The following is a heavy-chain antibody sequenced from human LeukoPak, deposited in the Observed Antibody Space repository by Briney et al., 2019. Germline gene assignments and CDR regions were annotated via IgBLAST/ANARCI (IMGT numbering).Heavy chain of an antibody. CDR3: AIMHPYYDGSGYWVQ. CDR1: GFTFSSYA. D-gene: IGHD3-22*01. Sequence: GGSLRLSCAASGFTFSSYAMSWVRQAPGKGLEWVSGISTSGGSSSYADSVKGRFTISRDNPRNTLYMQMNSLRAEDTALYYCAIMHPYYDGSGYWVQWGQETLVTVSS. CDR2: ISTSGGSS. J-gene: IGHJ4*02. V-gene: IGHV3-23*01.